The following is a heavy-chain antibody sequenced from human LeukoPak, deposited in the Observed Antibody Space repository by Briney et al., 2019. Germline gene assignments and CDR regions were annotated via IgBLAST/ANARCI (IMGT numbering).Heavy chain of an antibody. V-gene: IGHV3-23*01. J-gene: IGHJ4*02. D-gene: IGHD4-11*01. CDR1: GFTFSSYA. CDR3: AKVMTTVTPFDY. Sequence: RGSLRLSCAASGFTFSSYAMSWVRQAPGKGREWGSAISGSGGSTYYADSVKGRFTISRDNSKNTLYLQMNSLRAEDTAVYYCAKVMTTVTPFDYWGQGTLVTVSS. CDR2: ISGSGGST.